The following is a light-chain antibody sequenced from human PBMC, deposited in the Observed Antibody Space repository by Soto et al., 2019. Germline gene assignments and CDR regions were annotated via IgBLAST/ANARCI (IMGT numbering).Light chain of an antibody. V-gene: IGKV3-20*01. CDR3: QQYGSSPPT. CDR2: GAS. J-gene: IGKJ1*01. Sequence: EIVLTQSPGTLSLSPGESGTLSCRASQSVSSNYLAWYQQKPGQAPRLLIYGASSRATGIPDRFSGSGSGTDFTLTISRLEPEDFALYYCQQYGSSPPTFGQGTKVDIK. CDR1: QSVSSNY.